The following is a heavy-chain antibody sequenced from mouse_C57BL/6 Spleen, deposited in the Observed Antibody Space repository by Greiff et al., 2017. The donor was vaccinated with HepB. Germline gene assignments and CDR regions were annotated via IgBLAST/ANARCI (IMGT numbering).Heavy chain of an antibody. Sequence: QVQLQQSDAELVKPGASVKISCKVSGYTFTDHTIHWMKQRPEQGLEWIGYIYPRDGSTKYNEKFKGKATLTADKSSSTAYMQLNSLTSEDSAVYFCAREPYYYGSSYSAHRYFDVWGTGTTVTVSS. D-gene: IGHD1-1*01. CDR1: GYTFTDHT. CDR2: IYPRDGST. CDR3: AREPYYYGSSYSAHRYFDV. V-gene: IGHV1-78*01. J-gene: IGHJ1*03.